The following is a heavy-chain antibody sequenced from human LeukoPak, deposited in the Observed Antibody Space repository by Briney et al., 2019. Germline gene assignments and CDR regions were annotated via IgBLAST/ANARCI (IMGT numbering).Heavy chain of an antibody. CDR3: ARVSNNYCVDY. CDR2: ISDSGGST. CDR1: GFTFSNYA. Sequence: GGSLRLSCVASGFTFSNYAMQWVREAPGKGLEYVSAISDSGGSTYYANSVTGRFTISRDNSKNPLYLQMGSLRADDMALYYGARVSNNYCVDYWGQGTLVTVSS. V-gene: IGHV3-64*01. J-gene: IGHJ4*02. D-gene: IGHD2-21*01.